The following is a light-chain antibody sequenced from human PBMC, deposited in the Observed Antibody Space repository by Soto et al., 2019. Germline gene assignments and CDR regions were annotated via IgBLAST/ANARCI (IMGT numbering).Light chain of an antibody. V-gene: IGLV3-21*02. CDR2: DDS. CDR1: NIGSKS. Sequence: SYELTQPPSVSVAPGQTATVTCGAANIGSKSVHWYQKKPGQAPMLVVFDDSDRPPGIPARFSAFNSGNTATLTINRVEDGDEADYYCHVWDISGEHLVFGGGTKVTVL. CDR3: HVWDISGEHLV. J-gene: IGLJ2*01.